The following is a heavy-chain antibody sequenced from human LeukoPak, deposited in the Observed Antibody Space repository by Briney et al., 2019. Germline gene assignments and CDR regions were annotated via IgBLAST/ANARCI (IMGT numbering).Heavy chain of an antibody. D-gene: IGHD3-10*01. Sequence: GGSLRLSCAASGFIFSNYGMQWVRQAPGKGLEWVAVIWNDGRNKYYADSVKGRFTISRDNSKNTLYLQMNSLGAEDTAVYYCATAIMVRAMNYFDYWGQGTLVTVSS. J-gene: IGHJ4*02. V-gene: IGHV3-33*01. CDR2: IWNDGRNK. CDR1: GFIFSNYG. CDR3: ATAIMVRAMNYFDY.